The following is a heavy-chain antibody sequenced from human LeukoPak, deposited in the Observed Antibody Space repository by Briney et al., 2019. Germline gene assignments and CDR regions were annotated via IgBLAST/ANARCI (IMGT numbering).Heavy chain of an antibody. V-gene: IGHV5-51*01. Sequence: GESPKISCQVSGCIFVNYCIGLVRQMPGKGLESMGIIYPADSDTTYSPSFQGQVTISADKSISTVYLQWSSLKASDTAMYYCARQSRDGSKTRGYYFDYWGQGTLVTVSS. CDR1: GCIFVNYC. CDR2: IYPADSDT. J-gene: IGHJ4*02. D-gene: IGHD3-10*01. CDR3: ARQSRDGSKTRGYYFDY.